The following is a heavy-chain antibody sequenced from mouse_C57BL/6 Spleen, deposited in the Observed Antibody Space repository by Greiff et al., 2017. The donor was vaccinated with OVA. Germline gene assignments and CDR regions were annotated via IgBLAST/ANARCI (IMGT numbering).Heavy chain of an antibody. J-gene: IGHJ3*01. Sequence: VQLQQSGPELVKPGASVKISCKAPGYAFSSSWMNWVKQRPGKGLEWIGRIYPGDGDTNYNGKFKGKATLTADKSSSTAYMQLSSLTSEDSAVYFCAIRPFAYWGQGTLVTVSA. CDR2: IYPGDGDT. D-gene: IGHD2-12*01. CDR3: AIRPFAY. V-gene: IGHV1-82*01. CDR1: GYAFSSSW.